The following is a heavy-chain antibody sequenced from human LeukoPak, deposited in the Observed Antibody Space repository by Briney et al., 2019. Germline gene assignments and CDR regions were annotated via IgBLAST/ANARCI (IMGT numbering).Heavy chain of an antibody. CDR1: GFTFSSYS. J-gene: IGHJ3*02. V-gene: IGHV3-21*01. CDR2: ISSSSSYI. Sequence: PGGSLRPSCAASGFTFSSYSMNWVRQAPGKGLEWVSSISSSSSYIYYADSVKGRFTISRDNAKNSLYLQMNSLRAEDTAVYYCAREEPSLDDAFDIWGQGTMVTVSS. D-gene: IGHD1-14*01. CDR3: AREEPSLDDAFDI.